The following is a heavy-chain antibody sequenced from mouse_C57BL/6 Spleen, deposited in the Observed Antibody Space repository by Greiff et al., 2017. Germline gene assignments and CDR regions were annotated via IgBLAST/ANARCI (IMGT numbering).Heavy chain of an antibody. D-gene: IGHD2-4*01. V-gene: IGHV5-4*01. Sequence: EVQVVESGGGLVKPGGSLKLSCAASGFTFSSYAMSWVRQTPEKRLEWVATISDGGSYTYYPDNVKGRFTISRDNAKNNLYLQMSHLKSEDTAMYYCARDVGLDYFDYWGQGTTRTVSS. CDR2: ISDGGSYT. J-gene: IGHJ2*01. CDR3: ARDVGLDYFDY. CDR1: GFTFSSYA.